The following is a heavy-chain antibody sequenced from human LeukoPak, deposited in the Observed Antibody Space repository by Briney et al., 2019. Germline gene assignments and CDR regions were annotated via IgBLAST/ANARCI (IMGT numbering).Heavy chain of an antibody. V-gene: IGHV3-9*01. CDR3: AREYYYGSGRYAYYYYGMDV. Sequence: PGGSLRLSCAASGFTFDDYAMHWVRQAPGKGLEWVSGISWNSGSIGYADSVKGRFTISRDNAKNSLYLQMNSLRAEDTAVYYCAREYYYGSGRYAYYYYGMDVWGQGTTVTVSS. CDR2: ISWNSGSI. CDR1: GFTFDDYA. D-gene: IGHD3-10*01. J-gene: IGHJ6*02.